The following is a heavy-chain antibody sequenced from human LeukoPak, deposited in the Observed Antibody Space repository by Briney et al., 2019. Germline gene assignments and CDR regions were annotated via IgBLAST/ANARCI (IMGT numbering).Heavy chain of an antibody. D-gene: IGHD3-10*01. J-gene: IGHJ4*02. Sequence: GGSLRLSCAASGFTFSSYGMHWVRQAPGKGLEGVAVISYDGSNKYYADSVKGRFTISRDNSKNTLYLQMNSLRAEDTAVYYCAKESKWFGELGGYFDYWGQGTLVTVSS. CDR3: AKESKWFGELGGYFDY. CDR1: GFTFSSYG. CDR2: ISYDGSNK. V-gene: IGHV3-30*18.